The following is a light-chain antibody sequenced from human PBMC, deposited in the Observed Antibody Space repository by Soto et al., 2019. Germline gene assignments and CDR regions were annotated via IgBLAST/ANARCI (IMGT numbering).Light chain of an antibody. Sequence: EIVLTQSPCTLSLSPGERATLSCRASQSVSSSYLVWYQQKPGQAPRLLIYGVSSRATGIPDRFSGSGADTDFTLTISGLEPEDFAVYYCQQYGSSPLTFGGGTKVAIK. V-gene: IGKV3-20*01. CDR1: QSVSSSY. J-gene: IGKJ4*01. CDR3: QQYGSSPLT. CDR2: GVS.